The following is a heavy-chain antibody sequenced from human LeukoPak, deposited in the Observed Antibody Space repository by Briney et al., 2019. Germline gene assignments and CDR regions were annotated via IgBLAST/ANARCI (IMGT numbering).Heavy chain of an antibody. CDR1: GGSISSYY. Sequence: SETLSLTCTVSGGSISSYYWSWIRQPAGKGLEWIGRIYTSGSTNYNPSLKSRVTMSVDTSKNQFSLKLSSVTAADTAVYCCARAGSSWSGGWFDPWGQGTLVTVSS. CDR2: IYTSGST. CDR3: ARAGSSWSGGWFDP. V-gene: IGHV4-4*07. D-gene: IGHD6-13*01. J-gene: IGHJ5*02.